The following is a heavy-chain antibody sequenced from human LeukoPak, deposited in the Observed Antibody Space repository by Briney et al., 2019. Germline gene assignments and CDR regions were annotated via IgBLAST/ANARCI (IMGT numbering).Heavy chain of an antibody. V-gene: IGHV4-30-4*01. J-gene: IGHJ5*02. CDR2: IYYSGST. CDR1: GGSLSSGDYY. CDR3: AYSSGWYWFDH. Sequence: SETLSLTCTVSGGSLSSGDYYWGWGRQPPGRGLEWVGYIYYSGSTYYNPSLKSRVTISVDTSKNQFSLKLSSVTAADTAVYYCAYSSGWYWFDHWGQGTLVTVSS. D-gene: IGHD6-19*01.